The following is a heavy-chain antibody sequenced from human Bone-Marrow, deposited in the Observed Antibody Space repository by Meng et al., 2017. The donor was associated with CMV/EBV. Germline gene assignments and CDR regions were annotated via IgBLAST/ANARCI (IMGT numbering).Heavy chain of an antibody. D-gene: IGHD2-2*01. Sequence: GESLKISCAASGFTVSSNYMSWVRQAPGKGLEWVSVIYSGGSTYYADSVKGRFTITRDNAKTSLYLQMNSLRAEDTAVYYCARDGLKGYCSSTSCYCYWGQETLVTVSS. J-gene: IGHJ4*02. CDR3: ARDGLKGYCSSTSCYCY. V-gene: IGHV3-53*01. CDR1: GFTVSSNY. CDR2: IYSGGST.